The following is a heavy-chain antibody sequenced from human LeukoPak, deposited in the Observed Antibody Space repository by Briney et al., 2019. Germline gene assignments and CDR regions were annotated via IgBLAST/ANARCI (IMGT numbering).Heavy chain of an antibody. CDR2: IYSSGST. Sequence: SETLSLTCTVSGGSISSSLYYWGWTRQPPGKGPEWIGNIYSSGSTHYNTSFKSRVLIFVDTSKNQLSLILSSVTASDTAIYYCARLSGPAAKLYSFDYWGQGTVVAVSS. CDR1: GGSISSSLYY. J-gene: IGHJ4*02. V-gene: IGHV4-39*01. CDR3: ARLSGPAAKLYSFDY. D-gene: IGHD6-25*01.